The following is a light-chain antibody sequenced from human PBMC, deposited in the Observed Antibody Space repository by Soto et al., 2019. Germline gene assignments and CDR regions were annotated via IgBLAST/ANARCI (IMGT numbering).Light chain of an antibody. CDR2: EVS. CDR3: SSYTSTSTPLV. Sequence: QSVLTQPASVSGSPGQSITISFTGTSSDVGGYNYVSWYQQHPGKAPKLMVYEVSNRPSGVSNRFSGAKSGNTASLTISGLQAEDEADYYCSSYTSTSTPLVFGTGTKVTVL. J-gene: IGLJ1*01. V-gene: IGLV2-14*01. CDR1: SSDVGGYNY.